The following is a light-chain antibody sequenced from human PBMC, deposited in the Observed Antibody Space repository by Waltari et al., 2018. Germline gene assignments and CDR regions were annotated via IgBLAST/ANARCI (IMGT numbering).Light chain of an antibody. CDR3: AAWDDSLSRLV. CDR2: RSN. CDR1: SSNIGRNY. V-gene: IGLV1-47*01. Sequence: QSVLTQPPSASGTPGQRVTISCSGSSSNIGRNYVCWYQQLPGAAPKLLIYRSNQRPSGVPDRFSGAKSGTSGSLAISELRSEDEACYYCAAWDDSLSRLVFGAGTTVTIL. J-gene: IGLJ1*01.